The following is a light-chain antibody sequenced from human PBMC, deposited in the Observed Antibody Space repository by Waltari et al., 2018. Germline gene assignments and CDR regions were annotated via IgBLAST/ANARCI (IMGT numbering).Light chain of an antibody. Sequence: QSVLTQPPSASGTPGQRVTISCSGSTSHIGSTTVTWYQQPPGTAPKLLIYTNNQRPSGVPDRFSGSKSGTSASLAISGLQSEDEADYYCAAWDDSLSGPGFGGGTKLTVL. CDR1: TSHIGSTT. CDR3: AAWDDSLSGPG. CDR2: TNN. J-gene: IGLJ3*02. V-gene: IGLV1-44*01.